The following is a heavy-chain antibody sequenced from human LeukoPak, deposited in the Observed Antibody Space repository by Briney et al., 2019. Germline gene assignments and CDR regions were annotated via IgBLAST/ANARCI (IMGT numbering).Heavy chain of an antibody. V-gene: IGHV3-7*03. CDR3: ARDGGGDDAFDI. CDR2: IKQDGSEK. Sequence: GGSLRLSCAASGFTFSSYGMHWVRQAPGKGLEWVANIKQDGSEKYYVDSVKGRFTISRDNAKNSLYLQMNSLRAEDTAVYYCARDGGGDDAFDIWGQGTMVTVSS. J-gene: IGHJ3*02. CDR1: GFTFSSYG. D-gene: IGHD6-25*01.